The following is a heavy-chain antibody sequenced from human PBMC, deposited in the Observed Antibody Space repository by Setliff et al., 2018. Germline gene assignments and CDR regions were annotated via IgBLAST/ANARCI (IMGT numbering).Heavy chain of an antibody. CDR2: ITAANGDT. V-gene: IGHV1-3*01. CDR1: RYIFTTYT. Sequence: GASVKVSCKTSRYIFTTYTIHWVRQAPGQRLERMGWITAANGDTKYSQKFQDRITTTRDTSASTVYMELSSLRSEDTAMYYCAKVSNWALDIWGQGTMVTVSS. CDR3: AKVSNWALDI. J-gene: IGHJ3*02.